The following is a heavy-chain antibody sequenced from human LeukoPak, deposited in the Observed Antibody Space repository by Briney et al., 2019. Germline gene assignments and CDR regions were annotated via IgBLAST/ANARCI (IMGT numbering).Heavy chain of an antibody. Sequence: PSETLSLTCTVSGGSIRSSNYYWGWTRQPPGQGLEWIGTIYYGGSTYYNPSLKSRVTISVDTSKNQFSLKLSSVTAADTAVYYCARHLGWVDWGQGTLVTVSS. V-gene: IGHV4-39*01. CDR3: ARHLGWVD. D-gene: IGHD3-10*01. CDR2: IYYGGST. J-gene: IGHJ4*02. CDR1: GGSIRSSNYY.